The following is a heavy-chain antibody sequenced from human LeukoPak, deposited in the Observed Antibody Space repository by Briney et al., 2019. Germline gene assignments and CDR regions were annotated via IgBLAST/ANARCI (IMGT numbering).Heavy chain of an antibody. V-gene: IGHV1-24*01. Sequence: GASVKVSCKVSGYTLTELSMHWVRQAPGKGLEWMGGFDPEDGETIYAQKFQGRVTMTRDTSISTAYMELSRLRSDDTAVYYCARSDRDYYDSSGYYYWGQGTLVTVSS. CDR3: ARSDRDYYDSSGYYY. CDR1: GYTLTELS. CDR2: FDPEDGET. J-gene: IGHJ4*02. D-gene: IGHD3-22*01.